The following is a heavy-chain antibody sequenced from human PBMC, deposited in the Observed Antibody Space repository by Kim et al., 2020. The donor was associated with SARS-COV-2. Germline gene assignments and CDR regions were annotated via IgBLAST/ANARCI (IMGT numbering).Heavy chain of an antibody. CDR1: GGSISSSSYY. V-gene: IGHV4-39*01. CDR2: IYYSGST. CDR3: ASQYYYDSSGYYFGAFDI. D-gene: IGHD3-22*01. Sequence: SETLSLTCTVSGGSISSSSYYWGWIRQPPGKGLERIGSIYYSGSTYYNPSLKSRVTISVDTSKNQFSLKLSSVTAADTAVYYCASQYYYDSSGYYFGAFDIWGQGTMVTVSS. J-gene: IGHJ3*02.